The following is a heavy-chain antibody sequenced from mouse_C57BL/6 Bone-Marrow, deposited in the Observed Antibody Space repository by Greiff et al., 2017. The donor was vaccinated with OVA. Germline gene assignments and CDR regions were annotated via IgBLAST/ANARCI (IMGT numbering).Heavy chain of an antibody. J-gene: IGHJ1*03. Sequence: VQLQQSGAELVRPGASVKLSCTASGFNIKDDYMHWVKQRPEQGLEWIGWIDPENGDTEYASKFQGKANITADTSSNTAYLQLSSLTSEDTAVYYCTLIYLRYFDVWGTGTTVTVSS. CDR2: IDPENGDT. CDR1: GFNIKDDY. V-gene: IGHV14-4*01. D-gene: IGHD2-1*01. CDR3: TLIYLRYFDV.